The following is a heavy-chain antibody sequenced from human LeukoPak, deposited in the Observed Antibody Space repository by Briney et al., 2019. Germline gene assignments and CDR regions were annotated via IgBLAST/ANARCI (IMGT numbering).Heavy chain of an antibody. CDR1: GFTFSSYA. CDR3: ASSSNTAMFDY. J-gene: IGHJ4*02. V-gene: IGHV3-64*01. CDR2: ISSNGGST. D-gene: IGHD5-18*01. Sequence: GGSLRLSCAASGFTFSSYAMHWVRQAPGKGLEYVSAISSNGGSTYYANSVKGRFTISRDNSKNTLYLQMGSLRAEDMAVYYCASSSNTAMFDYWGQGTLVTVSS.